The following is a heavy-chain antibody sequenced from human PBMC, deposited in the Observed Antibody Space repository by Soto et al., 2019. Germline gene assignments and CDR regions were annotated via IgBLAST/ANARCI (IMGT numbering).Heavy chain of an antibody. Sequence: SGPTLVNPTQTLTVTCTFSGFSLSTSGVGVAWIRQPPGKALEWLALIYWDGDERYSPFLKSRLTITKNTSENQVVLTLTNMDPVDTATYYCAHKGGRGAGMDVWGQGTTVTVSS. CDR1: GFSLSTSGVG. J-gene: IGHJ6*02. CDR2: IYWDGDE. D-gene: IGHD2-15*01. CDR3: AHKGGRGAGMDV. V-gene: IGHV2-5*02.